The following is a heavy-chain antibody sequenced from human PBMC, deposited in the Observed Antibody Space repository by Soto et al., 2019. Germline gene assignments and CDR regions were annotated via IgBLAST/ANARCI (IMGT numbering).Heavy chain of an antibody. Sequence: QVQLVQSGAEVKKPGASVKVSCKSSGYTFTSYGISWVRQAPGQGLEWMGWISGYNGNTNYAQKLQGRVTMTTDTSTSTAYMELRSLRSDDTAVYYCARDEWYTWNDGGWFDPWGQGTLVTVSS. V-gene: IGHV1-18*01. CDR2: ISGYNGNT. J-gene: IGHJ5*02. D-gene: IGHD1-1*01. CDR3: ARDEWYTWNDGGWFDP. CDR1: GYTFTSYG.